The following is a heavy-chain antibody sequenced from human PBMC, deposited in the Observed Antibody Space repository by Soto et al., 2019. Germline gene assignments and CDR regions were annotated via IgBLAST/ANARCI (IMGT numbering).Heavy chain of an antibody. CDR3: ARERYSGYERVGYFDY. D-gene: IGHD5-12*01. J-gene: IGHJ4*02. Sequence: GGSLRLSCAASGFTFSSYSMNWVRQAPGKGLEWVSSISSSSSYIYYADSVKGRFTISRDNAKNSLYLQMNSLRAEDTAVYYCARERYSGYERVGYFDYWGQGTLVTVSS. CDR1: GFTFSSYS. CDR2: ISSSSSYI. V-gene: IGHV3-21*01.